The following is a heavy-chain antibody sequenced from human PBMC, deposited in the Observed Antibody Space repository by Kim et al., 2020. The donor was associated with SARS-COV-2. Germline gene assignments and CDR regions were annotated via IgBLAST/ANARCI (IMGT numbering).Heavy chain of an antibody. V-gene: IGHV4-31*03. CDR3: ARGVDPPPPTVVTPGGWFDP. CDR1: GGSISSGGYY. Sequence: SETLSLTCTVSGGSISSGGYYWSWIRQHPGKGLEWIGYIYYSGSTYYNPSLKSRVTISVDTSKNQFSLKLSSVTAADTAVYYCARGVDPPPPTVVTPGGWFDPWGRGTLVTVSS. CDR2: IYYSGST. D-gene: IGHD4-17*01. J-gene: IGHJ5*02.